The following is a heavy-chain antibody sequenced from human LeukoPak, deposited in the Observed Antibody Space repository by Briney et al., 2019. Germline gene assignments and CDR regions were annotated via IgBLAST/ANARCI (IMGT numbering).Heavy chain of an antibody. D-gene: IGHD6-19*01. J-gene: IGHJ4*02. Sequence: GGSLRLSCAASGFTFSFYAMSWVRQAPGKGLEWVSTIISSGHDTYYADSVKGRFTISRDNSKNTVYLQMNSLRDEDTAKYYCAKDPNSSGWIYYFEHWGPGTLVTVSS. CDR3: AKDPNSSGWIYYFEH. V-gene: IGHV3-23*01. CDR2: IISSGHDT. CDR1: GFTFSFYA.